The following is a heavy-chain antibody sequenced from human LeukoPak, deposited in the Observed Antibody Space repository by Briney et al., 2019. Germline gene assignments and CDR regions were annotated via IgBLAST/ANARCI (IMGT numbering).Heavy chain of an antibody. D-gene: IGHD3-22*01. CDR3: ASVGVVITRGYFDY. CDR1: GYTFTSYD. CDR2: MNPNSGNT. V-gene: IGHV1-8*01. Sequence: ASVKVSCKASGYTFTSYDINWVRQATGQGLEWMGWMNPNSGNTGYAQKFQGRVTMTRNTSISTAYMELSSLRSEDTAVYYCASVGVVITRGYFDYWGQGTLVTVSS. J-gene: IGHJ4*02.